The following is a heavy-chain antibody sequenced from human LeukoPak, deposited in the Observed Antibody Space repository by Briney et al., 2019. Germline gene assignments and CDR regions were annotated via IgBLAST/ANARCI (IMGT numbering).Heavy chain of an antibody. Sequence: SETLSLTCTVSGGSISSYYWSWIRQPPGKGLEWIGYIYYSGSTNYNPSLKSRVTISVDTSKNQFSLKLSSVTAADTAVYHCARGSGDGYNYNYWGQGTLVTVSS. CDR1: GGSISSYY. CDR2: IYYSGST. CDR3: ARGSGDGYNYNY. J-gene: IGHJ4*02. V-gene: IGHV4-59*01. D-gene: IGHD5-24*01.